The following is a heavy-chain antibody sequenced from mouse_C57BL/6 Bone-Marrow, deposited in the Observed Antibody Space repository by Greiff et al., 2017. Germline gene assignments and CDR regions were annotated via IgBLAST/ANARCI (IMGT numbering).Heavy chain of an antibody. CDR2: ISSGGSYT. Sequence: EVMLVESGGDLVKPGGSLKLSCAASGFTFSSYGMSWVRQTPDKRLEWVATISSGGSYTYYPDSVNGRFTISIDNAKNTLYLQMSSLKSEDTAMYYCARHGNYVPYYAMDYWGQGTSVPVSS. V-gene: IGHV5-6*01. CDR1: GFTFSSYG. D-gene: IGHD1-1*01. CDR3: ARHGNYVPYYAMDY. J-gene: IGHJ4*01.